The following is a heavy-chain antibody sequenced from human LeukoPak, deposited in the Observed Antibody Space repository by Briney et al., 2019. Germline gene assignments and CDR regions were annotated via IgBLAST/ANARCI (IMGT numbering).Heavy chain of an antibody. CDR1: GGSISSGTYY. CDR2: IYYSGST. D-gene: IGHD5-18*01. CDR3: ATHINDRSYGPPYYFDY. Sequence: SETLSLTCTVSGGSISSGTYYWGWIRQPPGKGLEWIGSIYYSGSTYYNPSLKSRVTISVDTSKNQFSLKLTSVTAADTAVYYCATHINDRSYGPPYYFDYWGQGTLVTVSS. V-gene: IGHV4-39*01. J-gene: IGHJ4*02.